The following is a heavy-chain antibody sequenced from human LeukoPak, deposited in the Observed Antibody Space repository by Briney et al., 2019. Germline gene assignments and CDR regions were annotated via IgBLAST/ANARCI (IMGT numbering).Heavy chain of an antibody. J-gene: IGHJ6*02. CDR2: IYYSGST. CDR1: GGSISNYY. Sequence: RPSETLSLTCTVSGGSISNYYWTWIRQPPGKGLEWIGYIYYSGSTNSNPSLKSRVTMSVDTSKNQFSLKLNSVTAADTAVYYCARRVRGNNGMDVWGQGTTVTVSS. D-gene: IGHD4/OR15-4a*01. V-gene: IGHV4-59*08. CDR3: ARRVRGNNGMDV.